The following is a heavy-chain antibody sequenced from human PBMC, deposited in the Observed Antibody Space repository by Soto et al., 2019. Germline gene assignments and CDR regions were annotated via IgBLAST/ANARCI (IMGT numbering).Heavy chain of an antibody. Sequence: QVQLQESGPGLVKPSQTLSLTCTVSGGSISSGGDYWSWIRQHPGKGLEWIGYIYYSGSTYYNTSLRSRVTIAEDTSKNQCSLKMSSVTAEDTAVYYCGVSATYYYDSSGYSVGWFDPWGQGTLVTVSS. V-gene: IGHV4-31*03. D-gene: IGHD3-22*01. CDR2: IYYSGST. CDR1: GGSISSGGDY. J-gene: IGHJ5*02. CDR3: GVSATYYYDSSGYSVGWFDP.